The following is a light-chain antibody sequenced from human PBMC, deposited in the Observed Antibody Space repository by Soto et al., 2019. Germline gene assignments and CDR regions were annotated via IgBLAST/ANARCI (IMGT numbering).Light chain of an antibody. V-gene: IGKV3-15*01. Sequence: EIVMTQSPGTLSVSPGERAPLSCRASQSVSVNLACYHHKPGQAPRLLIYGVSTRATGIPARFSGSESGTEFTLTISSLQSEDFAVYYCQQYNDWPFTFGPGTKVDIK. CDR2: GVS. J-gene: IGKJ3*01. CDR1: QSVSVN. CDR3: QQYNDWPFT.